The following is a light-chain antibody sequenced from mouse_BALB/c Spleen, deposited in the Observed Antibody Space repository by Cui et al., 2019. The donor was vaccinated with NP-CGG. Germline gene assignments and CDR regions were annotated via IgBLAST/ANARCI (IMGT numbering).Light chain of an antibody. J-gene: IGLJ1*01. Sequence: QAVVPPESPPTTSPGETVTLTCRSSTGAVTTSNYANWVQEKPDHLFTGLIGGTNNRPPGVPARFSGSLIGDKAALTITGAQTEDEAIYFCALWYSNHWVFGGGTKLTVL. CDR3: ALWYSNHWV. CDR1: TGAVTTSNY. V-gene: IGLV1*01. CDR2: GTN.